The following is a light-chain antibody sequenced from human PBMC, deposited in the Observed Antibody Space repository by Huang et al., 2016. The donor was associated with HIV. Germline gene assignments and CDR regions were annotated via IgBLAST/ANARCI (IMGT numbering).Light chain of an antibody. CDR1: QDISNY. CDR3: QHYDNLRT. Sequence: DIQMTQSPSSLSASVGDRVTITCQASQDISNYLNWDQQKPGKAPKLLIYYASNLETGVSSRFSGSGSGTDFTFTISSLQPEDIATYYCQHYDNLRTFGQGTKVDIK. J-gene: IGKJ1*01. V-gene: IGKV1-33*01. CDR2: YAS.